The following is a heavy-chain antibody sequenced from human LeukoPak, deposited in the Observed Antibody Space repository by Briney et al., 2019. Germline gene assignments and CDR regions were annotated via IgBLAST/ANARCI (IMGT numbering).Heavy chain of an antibody. CDR2: IYHSGST. V-gene: IGHV4-30-2*01. CDR1: GGSISSGGYY. D-gene: IGHD2-21*01. Sequence: PSQTLSLTCTVSGGSISSGGYYWSWIRQPPGKGLEWIGYIYHSGSTYYNPSLKSRVTISVDRSKNQFSLKLSSVTAADTAVYYCARAFAYCGGDCPGTEYFQHWGQGTLVTVSS. J-gene: IGHJ1*01. CDR3: ARAFAYCGGDCPGTEYFQH.